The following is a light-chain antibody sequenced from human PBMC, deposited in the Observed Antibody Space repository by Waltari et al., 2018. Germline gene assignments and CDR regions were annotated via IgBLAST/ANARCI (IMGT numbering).Light chain of an antibody. Sequence: QSALTQPASVSGSPGQSITISCTGTSSDIGSYGLVSWYQHHPGQGRKVKIYEGRQRPSGVPDRCSGSRSGNSASLTISGLQAEDDADYYCCSYASSGTFVFGTGTKVTVL. V-gene: IGLV2-23*01. J-gene: IGLJ1*01. CDR2: EGR. CDR3: CSYASSGTFV. CDR1: SSDIGSYGL.